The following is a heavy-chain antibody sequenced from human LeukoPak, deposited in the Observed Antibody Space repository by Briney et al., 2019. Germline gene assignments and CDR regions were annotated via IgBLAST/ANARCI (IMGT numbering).Heavy chain of an antibody. CDR2: ICYSGST. V-gene: IGHV4-39*01. Sequence: KSSETLSLTCTVSGGSISSSSYYWAWIRQPPGKGLEWIGSICYSGSTYYNPPLKSRVTISVDTSKNQFSLKRSSVTAADRAVYYCARLPRYDFWSGSNYMDVWGKGTTVTVSS. CDR3: ARLPRYDFWSGSNYMDV. D-gene: IGHD3-3*01. CDR1: GGSISSSSYY. J-gene: IGHJ6*03.